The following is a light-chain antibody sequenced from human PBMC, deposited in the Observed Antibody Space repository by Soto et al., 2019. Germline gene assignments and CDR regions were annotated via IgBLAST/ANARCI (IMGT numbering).Light chain of an antibody. V-gene: IGLV2-23*01. CDR2: DGS. Sequence: QSALTQPASVSGSPGQSITISCTGNSTNVGSSNFVSWYQQYPGKAPRLVIYDGSKRPSGVSIRFSGSKSGNTASLTISGLQTEDEADYYCCSYAGTNTWVFGGGTQLTVL. CDR1: STNVGSSNF. J-gene: IGLJ2*01. CDR3: CSYAGTNTWV.